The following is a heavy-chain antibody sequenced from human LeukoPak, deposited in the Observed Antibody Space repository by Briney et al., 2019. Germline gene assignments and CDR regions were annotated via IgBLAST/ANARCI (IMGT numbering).Heavy chain of an antibody. CDR1: GGSFSGYY. J-gene: IGHJ1*01. CDR2: TYYSGST. V-gene: IGHV4-59*08. D-gene: IGHD3-22*01. CDR3: ASYYYDRNFQH. Sequence: SETLSLTCAVYGGSFSGYYWSWIRQPPGKGLEWIGYTYYSGSTNYNPSLKSRVNISVDTSKNQFSLKLSSVTAADTAVYYCASYYYDRNFQHWGQGTLVTVSS.